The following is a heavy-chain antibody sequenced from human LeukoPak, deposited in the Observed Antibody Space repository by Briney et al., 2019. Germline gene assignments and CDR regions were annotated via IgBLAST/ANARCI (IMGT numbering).Heavy chain of an antibody. J-gene: IGHJ6*02. CDR1: GFTFSSYS. Sequence: GGSLRLSCAASGFTFSSYSMNWVRQAPGKGLEWVSSISSSSSYIYYADSVKGRFTISRDNAKNSLYLQMNSLRAKDTAVYYCARGPYGKGYYYGMDVWGQGTTVTVSS. CDR2: ISSSSSYI. CDR3: ARGPYGKGYYYGMDV. D-gene: IGHD3-10*01. V-gene: IGHV3-21*01.